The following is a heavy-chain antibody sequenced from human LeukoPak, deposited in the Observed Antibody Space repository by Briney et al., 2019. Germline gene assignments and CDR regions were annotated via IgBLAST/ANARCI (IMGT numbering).Heavy chain of an antibody. V-gene: IGHV4-34*01. J-gene: IGHJ4*02. D-gene: IGHD3-3*01. CDR1: GGSFSGYY. Sequence: SETLSLTCAVYGGSFSGYYWSWIRQPPGKGLEWIGEINHSGSTNYNPSLKSRVTISVDTSKNQFSLKLSSVTAADTAVYYCAVKQPYYDFWSGYSRSGDGDYFDYWGQGTLVTVSS. CDR2: INHSGST. CDR3: AVKQPYYDFWSGYSRSGDGDYFDY.